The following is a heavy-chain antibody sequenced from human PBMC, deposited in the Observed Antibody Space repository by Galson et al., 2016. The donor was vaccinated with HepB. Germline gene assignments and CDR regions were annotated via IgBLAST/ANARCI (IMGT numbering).Heavy chain of an antibody. CDR3: ARSFRDFVFEGSLNGLDV. CDR2: ISYTGSNE. Sequence: SLRLSCAASGFSFSLNTVHWVRQLPGKGLEWVALISYTGSNEIYAESVKGRFQISRDNSKNTLYLQMNNLRGEDTAVYYCARSFRDFVFEGSLNGLDVWGQGTTVIVSS. J-gene: IGHJ6*02. D-gene: IGHD3-16*02. V-gene: IGHV3-30*04. CDR1: GFSFSLNT.